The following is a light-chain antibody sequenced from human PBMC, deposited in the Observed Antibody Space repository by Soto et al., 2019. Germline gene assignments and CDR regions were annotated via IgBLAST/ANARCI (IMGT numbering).Light chain of an antibody. CDR1: QSVSSY. V-gene: IGKV3-11*01. CDR2: DAS. J-gene: IGKJ1*01. CDR3: QQRSNWT. Sequence: EIVLTQSPATLSLSPGERATLCCRASQSVSSYLAWYQQKPGQAPRLLIYDASNRATGIPARFSGSGSGTDFTLTISSLEPEDFAVYYCQQRSNWTFGQGTKVDIK.